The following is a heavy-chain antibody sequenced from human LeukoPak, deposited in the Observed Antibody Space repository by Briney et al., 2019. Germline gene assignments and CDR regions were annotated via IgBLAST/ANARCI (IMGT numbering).Heavy chain of an antibody. D-gene: IGHD3-22*01. Sequence: PGRSLRLSCTASGFTFGAYAMSWVRQAPGKGLEWVGFIRSKAYGGTTEYAASVKGRFTISRDDSKSIAYLQMNSLKTEDTAEYYYPTGRINMKPYYFDYWGQGTLVTVSS. J-gene: IGHJ4*02. CDR2: IRSKAYGGTT. V-gene: IGHV3-49*04. CDR3: PTGRINMKPYYFDY. CDR1: GFTFGAYA.